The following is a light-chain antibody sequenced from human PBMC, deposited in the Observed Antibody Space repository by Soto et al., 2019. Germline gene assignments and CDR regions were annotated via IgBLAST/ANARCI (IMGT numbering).Light chain of an antibody. CDR2: EVS. Sequence: QSVLTQPASASGSPGQSITISCTGTSSDVGGYNYVSWYQQHPGKAPKLMIYEVSNRPSGVSNRFSGSKSGNTASLTISGLQAGDEADYYCSSYTSSSTVYVFGTGTKVTVL. J-gene: IGLJ1*01. CDR3: SSYTSSSTVYV. CDR1: SSDVGGYNY. V-gene: IGLV2-14*01.